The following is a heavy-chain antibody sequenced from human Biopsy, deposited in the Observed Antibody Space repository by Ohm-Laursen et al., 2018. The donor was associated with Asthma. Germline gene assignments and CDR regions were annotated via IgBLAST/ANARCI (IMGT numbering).Heavy chain of an antibody. Sequence: ASVKVSCKTSGYTFNSAGITWVRQAPGQGLEWMGWISVYNGNTKVAQKLQDRVTMITDTSTSTAYMELRSLRSDDTAVYFYARAVDYSDYYGIDVWGQGTTVTVS. J-gene: IGHJ6*02. CDR2: ISVYNGNT. CDR3: ARAVDYSDYYGIDV. V-gene: IGHV1-18*01. D-gene: IGHD3-10*01. CDR1: GYTFNSAG.